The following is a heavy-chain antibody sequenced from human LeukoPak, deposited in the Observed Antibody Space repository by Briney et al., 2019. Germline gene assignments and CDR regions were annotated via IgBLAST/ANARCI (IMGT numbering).Heavy chain of an antibody. V-gene: IGHV3-23*01. J-gene: IGHJ4*02. CDR3: AKHPLAAVAGQFDY. CDR2: ISGSGGST. D-gene: IGHD6-19*01. CDR1: GFTYSSYA. Sequence: GGSLRLSCAASGFTYSSYAMSWVRQAPGKGLEWVSAISGSGGSTYYADSVKGRFTISRDNSKNTLYLQMNSLRAEDTAVYYCAKHPLAAVAGQFDYWGQGTLVTVSS.